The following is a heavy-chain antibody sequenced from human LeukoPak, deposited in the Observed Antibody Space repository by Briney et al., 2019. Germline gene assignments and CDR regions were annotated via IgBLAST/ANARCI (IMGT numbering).Heavy chain of an antibody. Sequence: ASVKVSCKASGYTFTSYGISWVRQAPGQGLEWMGWINPNSGGTNYAQKFQGRVTMTRDTSISTAYMELSRLRSDDTAVYYCARVRDLWFGELYPYYFDYWGQGTLVTVSS. D-gene: IGHD3-10*01. CDR2: INPNSGGT. CDR3: ARVRDLWFGELYPYYFDY. CDR1: GYTFTSYG. V-gene: IGHV1-2*02. J-gene: IGHJ4*02.